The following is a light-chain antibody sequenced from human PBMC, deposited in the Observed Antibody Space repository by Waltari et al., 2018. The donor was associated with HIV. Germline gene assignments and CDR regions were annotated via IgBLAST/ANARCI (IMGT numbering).Light chain of an antibody. Sequence: QSALTQPRSVSGSPGQSVTISCPGTSSDVGGWNFFSWSQQHPGKAPKLIISDVSKWPSGVPDRFSGSKSGNTAYLTISGLQAEDEADYYCCSYASYAGGYWVFGGGTKLIVL. V-gene: IGLV2-11*01. CDR3: CSYASYAGGYWV. CDR2: DVS. CDR1: SSDVGGWNF. J-gene: IGLJ3*02.